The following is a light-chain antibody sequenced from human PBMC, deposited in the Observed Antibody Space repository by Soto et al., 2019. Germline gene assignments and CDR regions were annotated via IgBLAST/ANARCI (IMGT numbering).Light chain of an antibody. Sequence: DIQMTQSPSSVSASVGDRVTITFRSSQGITSWLAWYQQKPGITPTLLIYSSSSLQSGVPSRFSGSGSGTDFPLTISRLQPEDFATYYSQQNSSLPLTFGGGTKVEIK. J-gene: IGKJ4*01. CDR2: SSS. CDR1: QGITSW. CDR3: QQNSSLPLT. V-gene: IGKV1-12*01.